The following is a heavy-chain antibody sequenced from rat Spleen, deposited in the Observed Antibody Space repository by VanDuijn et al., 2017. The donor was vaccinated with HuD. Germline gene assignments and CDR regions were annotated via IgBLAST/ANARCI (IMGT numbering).Heavy chain of an antibody. D-gene: IGHD1-10*01. CDR3: AGHGSIYNNYWFVY. J-gene: IGHJ3*01. Sequence: EVQLVESGGVQVQPGRSLKLSCVASGFTFNNDWMTWIRQAPTKGLEWVASISYDGTATYYRDSVKGRVTLSRDNAKSTLYLQMGSLRSDDTATYYCAGHGSIYNNYWFVYWGQGTLVTVSS. CDR2: ISYDGTAT. CDR1: GFTFNNDW. V-gene: IGHV5-29*01.